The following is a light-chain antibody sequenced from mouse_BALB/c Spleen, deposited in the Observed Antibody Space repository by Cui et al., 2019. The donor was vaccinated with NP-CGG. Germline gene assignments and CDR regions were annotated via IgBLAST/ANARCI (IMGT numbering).Light chain of an antibody. Sequence: QAVVTQESALTTSPGETVTLTCRSSTRAVTTSNYANWVQEKPDHLFTGLIGGTNNRPPGVPARFSGFLIGDKAALTITGAQTEDEAIYFCALWYSNHWVFGGGTKLTVL. CDR2: GTN. CDR1: TRAVTTSNY. J-gene: IGLJ1*01. V-gene: IGLV1*01. CDR3: ALWYSNHWV.